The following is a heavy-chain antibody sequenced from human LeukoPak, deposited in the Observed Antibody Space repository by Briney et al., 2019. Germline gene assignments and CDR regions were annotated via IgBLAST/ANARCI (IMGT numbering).Heavy chain of an antibody. J-gene: IGHJ4*02. D-gene: IGHD2-15*01. CDR2: ISGSGGST. V-gene: IGHV3-23*01. CDR3: AKASRLSLGRSYFDY. CDR1: GFTFSSYA. Sequence: GGSLGLSCAASGFTFSSYAMSWVRQAPGKGLEWVSAISGSGGSTYYADSVKGRFTISRDNSKNTLYLQMNSLRAEDTAVYYCAKASRLSLGRSYFDYWGQGTLVTVSS.